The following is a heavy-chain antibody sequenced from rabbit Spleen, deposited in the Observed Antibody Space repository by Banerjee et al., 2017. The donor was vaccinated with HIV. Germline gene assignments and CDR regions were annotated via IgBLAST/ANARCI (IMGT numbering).Heavy chain of an antibody. V-gene: IGHV1S45*01. D-gene: IGHD8-1*01. Sequence: QEQLEESGGDLVKPEGSLTLTCTASGFSFSSSYWICWVRQAPGKGLEWIACIDGGSSGSTYDATWAKGRFTISKTSSTTVTLQMTSLTVADTATYFCARDTGSSFSSYGMDLWGPGTLVTVS. CDR3: ARDTGSSFSSYGMDL. J-gene: IGHJ6*01. CDR2: IDGGSSGST. CDR1: GFSFSSSYW.